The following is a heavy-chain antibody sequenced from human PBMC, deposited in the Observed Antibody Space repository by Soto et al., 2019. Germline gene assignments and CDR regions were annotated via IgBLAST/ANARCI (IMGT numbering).Heavy chain of an antibody. Sequence: VQLVESGGGLVKPGGSLRLSCAASGFTFSNAWMSWVRQAPGKGLEWVAVISYDGSNKYYADSVKGRFTISRDNSKNTLYMQMNSLRAEDTAVYYCARDPAYYDFWSGYSDGYYGMDVWGQGTTVTVSS. CDR1: GFTFSNAW. D-gene: IGHD3-3*01. CDR3: ARDPAYYDFWSGYSDGYYGMDV. J-gene: IGHJ6*02. CDR2: ISYDGSNK. V-gene: IGHV3-30-3*01.